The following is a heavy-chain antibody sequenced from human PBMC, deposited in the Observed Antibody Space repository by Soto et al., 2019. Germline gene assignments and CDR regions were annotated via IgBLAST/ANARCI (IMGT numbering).Heavy chain of an antibody. CDR2: ISYDGSNK. CDR1: GFTFSSYG. Sequence: GGSLRLSCAASGFTFSSYGMHWVRQAPGKGLEWVAVISYDGSNKYYADSVKGRFTISRDNSKNTLYLQMNSLRAEDTAVYYCAKDRAVLVPAAIYYYYYGMDVWGQGTTVTVSS. V-gene: IGHV3-30*18. D-gene: IGHD2-2*01. J-gene: IGHJ6*02. CDR3: AKDRAVLVPAAIYYYYYGMDV.